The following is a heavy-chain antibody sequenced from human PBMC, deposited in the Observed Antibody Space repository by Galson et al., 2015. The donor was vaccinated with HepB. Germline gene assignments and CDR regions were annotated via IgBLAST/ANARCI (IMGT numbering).Heavy chain of an antibody. CDR1: GFTFSSYA. CDR2: ISGSDGST. V-gene: IGHV3-23*01. Sequence: SLRLSCAASGFTFSSYAMSWVRQVPEKGLEWVSSISGSDGSTYYTDSVKGRFTISRDDSKSTLYLQMNSLRAEDTAVYYCAKDRRTGTTPPDGFDIWGQGTVVTVSS. J-gene: IGHJ3*02. CDR3: AKDRRTGTTPPDGFDI. D-gene: IGHD1-1*01.